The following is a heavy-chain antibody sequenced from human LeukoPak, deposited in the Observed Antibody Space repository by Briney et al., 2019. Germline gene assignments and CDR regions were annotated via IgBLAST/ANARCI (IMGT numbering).Heavy chain of an antibody. CDR1: GFTFNGYS. CDR3: ARGASSSSPN. D-gene: IGHD6-6*01. V-gene: IGHV3-74*01. CDR2: ISPDGSST. Sequence: PGGSLRLSCTASGFTFNGYSMNWVRQAPGKGRVWVSRISPDGSSTFYADSVKGRFSTSRDNAKNTLYLQLDSLRDDDTAVYYCARGASSSSPNWGQGTLVTVSS. J-gene: IGHJ4*02.